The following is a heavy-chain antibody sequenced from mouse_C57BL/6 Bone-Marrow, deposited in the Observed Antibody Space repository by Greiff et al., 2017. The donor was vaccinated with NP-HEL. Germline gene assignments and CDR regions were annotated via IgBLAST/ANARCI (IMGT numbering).Heavy chain of an antibody. D-gene: IGHD1-1*01. CDR1: GYTFTSYG. CDR2: IYPRSGNT. V-gene: IGHV1-81*01. J-gene: IGHJ4*01. CDR3: ARWGTTVVGDAMDY. Sequence: VQRVESGAELARPGASVKLSCKASGYTFTSYGISWVKQRTGQGLEWIGEIYPRSGNTYYNEKFKGKATLTADKSSSTAYMELRSLTSEDSAVYFCARWGTTVVGDAMDYWGQGTSVTVSS.